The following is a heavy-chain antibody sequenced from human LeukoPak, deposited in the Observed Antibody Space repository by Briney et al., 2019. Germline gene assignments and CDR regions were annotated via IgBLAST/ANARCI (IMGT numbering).Heavy chain of an antibody. CDR3: ARDFGSPAVYYMDV. J-gene: IGHJ6*03. D-gene: IGHD3-10*01. CDR2: ISGSGGST. V-gene: IGHV3-23*01. Sequence: GGSLRLSCAASGFTFSSYAMSWVRQAPGKGLEWVSAISGSGGSTYYADSVKGRFTISRDNSKDTLFLQMNSLRVEDTAVYYCARDFGSPAVYYMDVWGKGTTVTVSS. CDR1: GFTFSSYA.